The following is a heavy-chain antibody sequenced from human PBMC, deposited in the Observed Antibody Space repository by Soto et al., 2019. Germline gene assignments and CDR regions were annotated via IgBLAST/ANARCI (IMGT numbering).Heavy chain of an antibody. CDR3: AREVTIFGVVIRAFDI. Sequence: EVQLVESGGGLVQPGGSLRLSCAASGFTFSSYSMNWVRQAPGKGLEWVSYISSSSSTIYYADSVKGRFTISRDNAKNSLYLQMNSLGAEDTAVYYCAREVTIFGVVIRAFDIWGQGTMVTVSS. D-gene: IGHD3-3*01. CDR2: ISSSSSTI. V-gene: IGHV3-48*01. CDR1: GFTFSSYS. J-gene: IGHJ3*02.